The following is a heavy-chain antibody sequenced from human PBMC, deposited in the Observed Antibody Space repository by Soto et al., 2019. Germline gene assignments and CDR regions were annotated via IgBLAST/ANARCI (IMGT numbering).Heavy chain of an antibody. J-gene: IGHJ5*02. D-gene: IGHD2-21*02. Sequence: PGESLKISCAASGFAFDDYAMYWVRQAPGKGLEWVSSISWNSAIINYADSAKGRFTISRDNTKNSVHLQMNSRRAEDTALYYSEKGLSVTSVFDPWGRGPLVTVTS. CDR3: EKGLSVTSVFDP. CDR1: GFAFDDYA. V-gene: IGHV3-9*01. CDR2: ISWNSAII.